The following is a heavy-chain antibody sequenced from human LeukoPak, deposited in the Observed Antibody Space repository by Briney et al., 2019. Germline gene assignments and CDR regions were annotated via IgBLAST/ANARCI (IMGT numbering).Heavy chain of an antibody. CDR1: GYTFTSYY. D-gene: IGHD1-26*01. Sequence: ASVKVSCKASGYTFTSYYMHWVRQAPGQGLEWMGIINPSGGSTSYAQKFQGRVTMTRDTSTSTVYMELSSLRFEDTAVYYCARDIRRIVGAPTHTYYYYGMDVWGQGTTVTVSS. V-gene: IGHV1-46*01. J-gene: IGHJ6*02. CDR2: INPSGGST. CDR3: ARDIRRIVGAPTHTYYYYGMDV.